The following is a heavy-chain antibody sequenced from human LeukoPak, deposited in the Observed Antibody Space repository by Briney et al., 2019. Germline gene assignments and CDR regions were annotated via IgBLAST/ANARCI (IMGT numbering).Heavy chain of an antibody. CDR1: GFTFSSYA. D-gene: IGHD3-9*01. V-gene: IGHV3-64*01. J-gene: IGHJ4*02. Sequence: GGSLRLSCAASGFTFSSYAMHWVRQAPGKELEYVSAISSNGGSTYYANSVKGRFTISRDNSKNTLYLQMGSLRAEDMAVYYCARGSSTGYFDYWGQGTLVTVSS. CDR2: ISSNGGST. CDR3: ARGSSTGYFDY.